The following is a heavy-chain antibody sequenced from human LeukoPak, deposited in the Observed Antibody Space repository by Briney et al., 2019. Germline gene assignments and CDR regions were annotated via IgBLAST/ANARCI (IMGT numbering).Heavy chain of an antibody. CDR3: ARVAGWLHNSYYFDY. CDR2: INPNSGGT. CDR1: GYTFTGYY. D-gene: IGHD5-12*01. J-gene: IGHJ4*02. V-gene: IGHV1-2*02. Sequence: ASVKVSCKASGYTFTGYYMHWVRQAPGQGLEWMGWINPNSGGTNYAQKFQGRVTMTRDTSISTAYMELSRLRSDDTAVFYCARVAGWLHNSYYFDYWGQGTLVTVSS.